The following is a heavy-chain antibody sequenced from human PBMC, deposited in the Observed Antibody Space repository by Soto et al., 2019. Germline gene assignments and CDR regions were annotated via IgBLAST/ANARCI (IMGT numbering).Heavy chain of an antibody. CDR2: INTYNGNT. CDR1: GYTFTRYG. J-gene: IGHJ6*02. D-gene: IGHD3-16*01. V-gene: IGHV1-18*01. Sequence: QVQLVQSGAEVKNPGALVKVSCKAPGYTFTRYGIASARQAPGQGLEWMGWINTYNGNTNYAQNVQGRVTLTTDTSASTAYMELRSLRSNDTGIYYCAMVDVYVTPSPQDVWGQGTTVSVSS. CDR3: AMVDVYVTPSPQDV.